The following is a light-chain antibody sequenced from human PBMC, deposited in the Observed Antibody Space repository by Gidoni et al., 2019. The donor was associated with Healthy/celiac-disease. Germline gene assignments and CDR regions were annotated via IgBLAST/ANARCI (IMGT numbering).Light chain of an antibody. CDR2: EVS. J-gene: IGLJ1*01. V-gene: IGLV2-14*01. Sequence: ARTHPACVAGAPGHSITISCTGTRSDVGGYNFFYCYQQHPGKAPKLMLYEVSNRPSGVSNRFSGSKSGNTASLTISGLQAEDEVDYYCSSYTSSSTYVFGTGTKVTVL. CDR1: RSDVGGYNF. CDR3: SSYTSSSTYV.